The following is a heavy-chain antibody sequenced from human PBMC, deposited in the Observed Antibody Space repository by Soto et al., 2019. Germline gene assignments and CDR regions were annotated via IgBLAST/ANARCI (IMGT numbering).Heavy chain of an antibody. J-gene: IGHJ4*02. V-gene: IGHV3-23*01. CDR2: ISGSGGST. CDR3: AKARNMITFGGVIEN. Sequence: EVQLLESGGGLVQPGGSLRLSCAASGFTFSSYAMSWFRQAPGKGLEWVSAISGSGGSTYYADSVKGRFTISRDNSKNTLYLQMNSLRAEDTAVYYCAKARNMITFGGVIENWGQGTLVTVSS. D-gene: IGHD3-16*02. CDR1: GFTFSSYA.